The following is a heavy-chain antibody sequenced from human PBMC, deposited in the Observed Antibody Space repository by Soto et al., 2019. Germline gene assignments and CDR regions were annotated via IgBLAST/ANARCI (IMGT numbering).Heavy chain of an antibody. J-gene: IGHJ3*01. Sequence: SVKVSCKASGGTFSSYAISWVRQAPGQGLEWMGGIIPIFGTANYAQKFQGRVTITADKSTSTAYMELSSLRSEDTAMYYCAKIVGQYDFWTAHYKGAFDLWGQGTMVTVSS. D-gene: IGHD3-3*01. CDR1: GGTFSSYA. V-gene: IGHV1-69*06. CDR3: AKIVGQYDFWTAHYKGAFDL. CDR2: IIPIFGTA.